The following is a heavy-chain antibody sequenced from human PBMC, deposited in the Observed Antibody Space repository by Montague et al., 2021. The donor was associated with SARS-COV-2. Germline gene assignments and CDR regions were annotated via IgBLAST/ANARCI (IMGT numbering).Heavy chain of an antibody. CDR2: MYYSGST. V-gene: IGHV4-59*01. J-gene: IGHJ3*02. CDR3: AREGRGYCSSTSCQSAFDI. Sequence: SETLSLTCTVSGGSISSYYWSWIRQPPGKGLEWIGYMYYSGSTXXXPSXXXRVTISVDTSKNQFSLKLRSMTAADTAVYYCAREGRGYCSSTSCQSAFDIWGQGTMVTVSS. D-gene: IGHD2-2*01. CDR1: GGSISSYY.